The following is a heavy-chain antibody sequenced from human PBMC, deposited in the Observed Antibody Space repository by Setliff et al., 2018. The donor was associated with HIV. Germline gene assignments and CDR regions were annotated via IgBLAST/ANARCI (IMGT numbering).Heavy chain of an antibody. D-gene: IGHD6-19*01. J-gene: IGHJ4*02. Sequence: GASVKVSCKASGYIFTDYYMHWVRQAPGQELGWMGRINPNSGGTNYAQKFQGRVTMTRDTSISTAYTELSSLRSEDTATYYCARAVSGWYARKPSFDYWGQGTLVTVSS. CDR3: ARAVSGWYARKPSFDY. V-gene: IGHV1-2*06. CDR1: GYIFTDYY. CDR2: INPNSGGT.